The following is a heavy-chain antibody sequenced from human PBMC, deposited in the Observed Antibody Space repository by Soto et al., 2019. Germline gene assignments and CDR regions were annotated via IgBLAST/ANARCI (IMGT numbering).Heavy chain of an antibody. D-gene: IGHD3-3*01. CDR1: GYIFNNYG. Sequence: ASVKVSCKTSGYIFNNYGISWVRQAPGQGLELMGWISAYDDKTTYAGKFQGRVTLTTDTSTSTAYMELRSLRSDDTAIYYYARDPHEFWTSYWFDPWGQGAPVTVSS. J-gene: IGHJ5*02. V-gene: IGHV1-18*01. CDR2: ISAYDDKT. CDR3: ARDPHEFWTSYWFDP.